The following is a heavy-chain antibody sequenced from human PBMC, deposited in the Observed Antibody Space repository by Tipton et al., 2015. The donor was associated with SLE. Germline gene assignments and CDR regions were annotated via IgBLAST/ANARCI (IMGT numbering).Heavy chain of an antibody. V-gene: IGHV4-61*09. CDR1: GDSMSRGGYY. D-gene: IGHD3-3*01. J-gene: IGHJ4*02. CDR3: ARASWRGYFDY. Sequence: TLSLTCSVSGDSMSRGGYYWSWLRQPAGKGLEWVGHIYTTGSTHYNPSLESRVTISVDTSKNQFSLKLKSVTAADTAVYYCARASWRGYFDYWGQGTLVTVSS. CDR2: IYTTGST.